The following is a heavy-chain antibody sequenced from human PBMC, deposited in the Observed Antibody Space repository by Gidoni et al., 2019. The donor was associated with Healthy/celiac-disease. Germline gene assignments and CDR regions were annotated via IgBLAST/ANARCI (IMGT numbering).Heavy chain of an antibody. CDR2: ISSSSSYI. D-gene: IGHD1-26*01. V-gene: IGHV3-21*01. CDR1: GFTFSSYS. J-gene: IGHJ4*02. CDR3: ARDWGGSYSRSPCYFDY. Sequence: EVQLVESGGGLVKPGGSLRLSCAASGFTFSSYSMNWVRQAPGRGLEWGSTISSSSSYIYKADSVKGRFTISRDNAKNSLYLQMNSLRAEDTAVYYCARDWGGSYSRSPCYFDYWGQGTLVTVSS.